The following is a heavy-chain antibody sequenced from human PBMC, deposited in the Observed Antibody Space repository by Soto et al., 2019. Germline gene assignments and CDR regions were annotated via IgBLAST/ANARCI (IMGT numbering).Heavy chain of an antibody. CDR3: ARIPYCGGDCYRGFAP. V-gene: IGHV4-30-2*01. Sequence: SETLSLTCTVSGGSISSGGYSWSWIRQPPGKGLEWIGYIYHGSTYYNPSLKSRVTISVDRSKNQFSLKLSSVTAADTAVYYCARIPYCGGDCYRGFAPWGQGPLVTVSS. D-gene: IGHD2-21*02. CDR1: GGSISSGGYS. J-gene: IGHJ5*02. CDR2: IYHGST.